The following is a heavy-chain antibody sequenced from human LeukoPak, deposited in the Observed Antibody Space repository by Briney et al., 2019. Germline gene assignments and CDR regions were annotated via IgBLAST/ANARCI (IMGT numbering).Heavy chain of an antibody. CDR2: IYHSGST. CDR1: GYSISSDYY. Sequence: SETLSLTCAVSGYSISSDYYWGWIRQPPGKGLEWIGSIYHSGSTSYSPSLKSRVTISVDTSKNQFSLKLSSVTAADTAVYYCARNTSTTLRTFHPGGDGFDIWGQGTMVTVSS. CDR3: ARNTSTTLRTFHPGGDGFDI. D-gene: IGHD4-17*01. J-gene: IGHJ3*02. V-gene: IGHV4-38-2*01.